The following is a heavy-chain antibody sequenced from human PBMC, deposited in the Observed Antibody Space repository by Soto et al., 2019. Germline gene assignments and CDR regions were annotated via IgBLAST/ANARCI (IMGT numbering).Heavy chain of an antibody. CDR3: ARDYTYPYYYGMDV. Sequence: SETLSLTCTVSGGSISSGGYYWSWIRQHPGKGLEWIGYIYYSGSTYYNPSLKSRVTISVDTSKNQFSLKLSSVTAADTAVYYCARDYTYPYYYGMDVWGQGTTVTVSS. CDR2: IYYSGST. D-gene: IGHD3-16*01. CDR1: GGSISSGGYY. V-gene: IGHV4-31*03. J-gene: IGHJ6*02.